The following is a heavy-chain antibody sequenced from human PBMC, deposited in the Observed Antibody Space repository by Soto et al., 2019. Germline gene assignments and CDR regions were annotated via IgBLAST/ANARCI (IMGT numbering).Heavy chain of an antibody. Sequence: GGSLRLSCAASGFTFSSYAMSWVRQAPGKGLEWVSAISGSGGSTYYADSVKGRFTISRDNSKNTLYLQMNSLRAEDTAVYYCAKDSWPLVVVAATFDYWGQGTLVTVSS. D-gene: IGHD2-15*01. J-gene: IGHJ4*02. CDR2: ISGSGGST. CDR3: AKDSWPLVVVAATFDY. V-gene: IGHV3-23*01. CDR1: GFTFSSYA.